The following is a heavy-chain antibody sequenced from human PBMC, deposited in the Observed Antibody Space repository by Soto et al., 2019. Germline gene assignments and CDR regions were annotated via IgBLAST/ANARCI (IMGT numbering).Heavy chain of an antibody. CDR2: IYYSGST. V-gene: IGHV4-59*01. CDR1: GGSISSYY. CDR3: ARGVSSFWSGYLFDY. J-gene: IGHJ4*02. D-gene: IGHD3-3*01. Sequence: QVQLQESGPGLVKPSETLSLTCTVSGGSISSYYWSWIRQPPGKGLEWIGYIYYSGSTNYNPSLKSRVTISVDTSKNQFSLKLSSVTAADTAVYYCARGVSSFWSGYLFDYWGQGTLVTVSS.